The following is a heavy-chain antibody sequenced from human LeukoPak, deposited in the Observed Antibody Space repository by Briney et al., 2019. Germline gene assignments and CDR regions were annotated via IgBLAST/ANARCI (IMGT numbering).Heavy chain of an antibody. V-gene: IGHV1-46*01. CDR3: ARDLGRGSIAARSAYYYYMDV. J-gene: IGHJ6*03. Sequence: GASVKVSCKASGYTFTSYYMNWVRQAPGQGLEWMGIINPSGGSTSYAQKFQGRVTMTRDMSTSTVYMELSSLRSEDTAVYYCARDLGRGSIAARSAYYYYMDVWGKGTTVTVSS. CDR1: GYTFTSYY. CDR2: INPSGGST. D-gene: IGHD6-6*01.